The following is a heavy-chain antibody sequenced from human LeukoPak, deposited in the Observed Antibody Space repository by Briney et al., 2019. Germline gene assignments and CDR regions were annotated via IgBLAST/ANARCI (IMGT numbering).Heavy chain of an antibody. CDR3: ARVKNSSGWYRYFDL. D-gene: IGHD6-19*01. CDR2: IGTAGDT. Sequence: PGGSLRLSCAASGFTFSSYDMHWVRQATGKGLEWVSAIGTAGDTYYPGSVKGRFTISRENAKNSLYLQMNSLRAGDTAVYYCARVKNSSGWYRYFDLWGRGTLVTVSS. CDR1: GFTFSSYD. V-gene: IGHV3-13*01. J-gene: IGHJ2*01.